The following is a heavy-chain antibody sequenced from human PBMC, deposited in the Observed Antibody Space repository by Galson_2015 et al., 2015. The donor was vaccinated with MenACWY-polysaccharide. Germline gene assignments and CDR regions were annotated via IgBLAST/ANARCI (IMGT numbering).Heavy chain of an antibody. Sequence: SVKVSCKASGYTFTSYYMYWVRQAPGQGLEWMGIINPSGGSTTSAQKFQARVTMTRDTSTGTVYMELSSLRSDDTAVYYCARGIVGATSGTNRPYYFDYWGQGTLVTVSS. J-gene: IGHJ4*02. D-gene: IGHD1-26*01. CDR1: GYTFTSYY. CDR3: ARGIVGATSGTNRPYYFDY. CDR2: INPSGGST. V-gene: IGHV1-46*01.